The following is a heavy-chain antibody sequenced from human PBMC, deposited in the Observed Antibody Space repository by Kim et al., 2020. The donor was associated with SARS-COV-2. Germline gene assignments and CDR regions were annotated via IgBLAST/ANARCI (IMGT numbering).Heavy chain of an antibody. Sequence: ASVKVSCKASGYTFTSYGISWVRQAPGQGLEWMGWISAYNGNTNYAQKLQGRVTMTTDTSTSTAYMELRSLRSDDTAVYYCARDKRSIAAAGNWWIVYWGQGTLVTVSS. D-gene: IGHD6-13*01. V-gene: IGHV1-18*01. CDR1: GYTFTSYG. CDR2: ISAYNGNT. J-gene: IGHJ4*02. CDR3: ARDKRSIAAAGNWWIVY.